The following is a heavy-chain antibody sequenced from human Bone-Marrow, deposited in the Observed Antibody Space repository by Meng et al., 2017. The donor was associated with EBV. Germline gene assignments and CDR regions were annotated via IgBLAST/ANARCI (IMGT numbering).Heavy chain of an antibody. D-gene: IGHD2-2*01. Sequence: GQVVGSGGGLVKPGGSLRLSCVASGFTFSSYSMNWVRQAPGKGLEWVSSISSSSSYIYYADSVKGRFTISRDNAKNSLYLQMNSLRAEDTAVYYCARVVPAARTYYFDYWGQGTLVTVSS. V-gene: IGHV3-21*01. CDR3: ARVVPAARTYYFDY. CDR1: GFTFSSYS. J-gene: IGHJ4*02. CDR2: ISSSSSYI.